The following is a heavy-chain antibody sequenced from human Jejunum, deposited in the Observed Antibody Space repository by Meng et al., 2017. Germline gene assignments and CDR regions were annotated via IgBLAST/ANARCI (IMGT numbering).Heavy chain of an antibody. CDR3: VKDNSWFSFDY. J-gene: IGHJ4*02. Sequence: VQLVEAGGGVVQPGGSLRLSCAASGFTFSRYWMHCVRQAPGKGLMWVSLINPDGSVTSYADSVKDRFTISRDNAKNTLYLQMNSLGAEDTAVDYCVKDNSWFSFDYWGQGTLVTVSS. CDR1: GFTFSRYW. CDR2: INPDGSVT. D-gene: IGHD6-13*01. V-gene: IGHV3-74*01.